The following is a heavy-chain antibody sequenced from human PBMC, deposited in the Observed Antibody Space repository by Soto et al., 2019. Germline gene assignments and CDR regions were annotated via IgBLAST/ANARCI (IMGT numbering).Heavy chain of an antibody. CDR3: ATRSWGFYGGHIDY. Sequence: QLQLQESGPGLVKPSETLSLTCTVSGRSISSSGYYWGWVRQPPGKGLEWIGSMYSGGNTYYNPSLKSRVTISVDTSKNQFSLKLSSVTAADTAVYYCATRSWGFYGGHIDYWGQGTLVTVSS. V-gene: IGHV4-39*01. CDR2: MYSGGNT. D-gene: IGHD4-17*01. CDR1: GRSISSSGYY. J-gene: IGHJ4*02.